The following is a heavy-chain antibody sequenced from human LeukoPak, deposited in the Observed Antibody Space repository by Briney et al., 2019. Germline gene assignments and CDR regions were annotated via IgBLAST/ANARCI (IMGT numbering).Heavy chain of an antibody. CDR3: ARAGGLTLRPFDY. Sequence: SETLSLTCTVSGYSISSGYYWGWIRQPPGKGLEWIGTIYYSGTTYYNPSLKSRATISVDTSKNQFSLKLNSVTAADTAVYYCARAGGLTLRPFDYWGQGTLVTVSS. J-gene: IGHJ4*02. V-gene: IGHV4-38-2*02. CDR2: IYYSGTT. CDR1: GYSISSGYY. D-gene: IGHD3-16*01.